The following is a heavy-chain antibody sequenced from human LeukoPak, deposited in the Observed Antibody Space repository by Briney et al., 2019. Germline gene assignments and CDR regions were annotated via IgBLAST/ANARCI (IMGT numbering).Heavy chain of an antibody. D-gene: IGHD3-22*01. CDR1: GFTFDDYA. CDR3: AKAKDSSGYSDYFDY. V-gene: IGHV3-9*01. CDR2: ISWNSGSI. J-gene: IGHJ4*02. Sequence: PGRSLRLSCAASGFTFDDYAMHWVRHAPGKGLEWVSGISWNSGSIGYADSVKGRFTISRDNAKNSLYLQMNSLRAEDTALYYCAKAKDSSGYSDYFDYWGQGTLVTVSS.